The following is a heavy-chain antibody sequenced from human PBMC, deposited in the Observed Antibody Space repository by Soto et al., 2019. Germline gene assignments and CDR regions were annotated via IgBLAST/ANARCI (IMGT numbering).Heavy chain of an antibody. J-gene: IGHJ5*02. D-gene: IGHD2-15*01. Sequence: PGGSLRLSCVGSGFTFSNNAMHWVRQAPGKGLEWVSFISFDSSEIHYADSVKGRFTISGDNPRNTLFLHVNSPSAGGTAVYYCAIARVAVSALDLWRQEALVTVSS. V-gene: IGHV3-30*05. CDR2: ISFDSSEI. CDR3: AIARVAVSALDL. CDR1: GFTFSNNA.